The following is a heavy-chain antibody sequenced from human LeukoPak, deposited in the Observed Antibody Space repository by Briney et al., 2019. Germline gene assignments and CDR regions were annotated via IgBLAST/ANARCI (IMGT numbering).Heavy chain of an antibody. CDR3: VRERDYYDRRSRWISGMFDF. Sequence: GGSLRLSCLVSGFTLSDYNMNWVRQAPGKGLEWVAYLGKSGSTIYYADSVKGRFTIYRDRAKSSLYLQLNSLGAEDTAVYYCVRERDYYDRRSRWISGMFDFWGQGVLVTVSS. CDR2: LGKSGSTI. V-gene: IGHV3-48*01. J-gene: IGHJ4*02. CDR1: GFTLSDYN. D-gene: IGHD3-22*01.